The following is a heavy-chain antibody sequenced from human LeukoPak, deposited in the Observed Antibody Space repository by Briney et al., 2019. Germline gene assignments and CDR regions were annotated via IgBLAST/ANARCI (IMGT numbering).Heavy chain of an antibody. CDR2: IIPILGTA. CDR3: ARDAQGARRAVRYFDL. V-gene: IGHV1-69*11. CDR1: GGTFSSYA. D-gene: IGHD6-6*01. Sequence: SVKVSCKASGGTFSSYAISWVRQAPGQGLEWMGRIIPILGTANYAQKFQGRVTITTDESTSTAYMELSSLRSEDTAVYYCARDAQGARRAVRYFDLWGRGTLVTVSS. J-gene: IGHJ2*01.